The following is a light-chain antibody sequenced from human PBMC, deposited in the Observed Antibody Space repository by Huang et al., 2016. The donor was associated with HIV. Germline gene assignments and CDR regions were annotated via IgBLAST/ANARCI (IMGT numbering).Light chain of an antibody. J-gene: IGKJ1*01. V-gene: IGKV1-17*03. CDR2: AAS. CDR1: QDTYNY. Sequence: DIQMTQSPSAMSASVGDRVTITCRATQDTYNYLAWFQQKPGKAPKRLIYAASSLQTGVPSRFSVSGSETEFTLTINSLQPEDSATYYCLQHKKHHTPTFGQGTRVEV. CDR3: LQHKKHHTPT.